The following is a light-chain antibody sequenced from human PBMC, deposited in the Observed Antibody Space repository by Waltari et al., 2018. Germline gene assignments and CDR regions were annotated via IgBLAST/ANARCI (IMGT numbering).Light chain of an antibody. V-gene: IGKV3-20*01. CDR2: GTS. CDR3: QHYRSSPPP. J-gene: IGKJ1*01. Sequence: EIVLTQSPGTLSLSPGERATLSCRASQSVSSGYLAWNQQEPGQAPRLRIYGTSNRAAGIPDRFSGGGSGTDFTLTISRLEPEDFAVYYCQHYRSSPPPFGQGTNVEIK. CDR1: QSVSSGY.